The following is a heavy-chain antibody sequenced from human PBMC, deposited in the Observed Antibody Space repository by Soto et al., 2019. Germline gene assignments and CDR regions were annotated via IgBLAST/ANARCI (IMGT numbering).Heavy chain of an antibody. V-gene: IGHV4-39*01. CDR3: TSLVGDYYDSSGPSGY. CDR2: IYYSGTT. J-gene: IGHJ4*02. CDR1: GGSISGSRYY. D-gene: IGHD3-22*01. Sequence: QLQLQESGPGLVKPSETLSLTCTVSGGSISGSRYYWGWIRQPPGKGLEWIGSIYYSGTTYYNPSLKSRVTISVDTSKNQFSLKLNSVTAADTAVYYCTSLVGDYYDSSGPSGYWGQGTLVTVSS.